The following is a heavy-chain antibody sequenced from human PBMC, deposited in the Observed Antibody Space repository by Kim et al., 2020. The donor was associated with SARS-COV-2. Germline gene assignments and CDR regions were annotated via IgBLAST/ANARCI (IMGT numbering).Heavy chain of an antibody. D-gene: IGHD3-10*01. Sequence: TKEYASSVKGRFTISRDDSKRIAYLQMNRLKTEDTAVYYCTRTVRGVEDYWGQGTLVTVSS. CDR2: TK. J-gene: IGHJ4*02. V-gene: IGHV3-49*02. CDR3: TRTVRGVEDY.